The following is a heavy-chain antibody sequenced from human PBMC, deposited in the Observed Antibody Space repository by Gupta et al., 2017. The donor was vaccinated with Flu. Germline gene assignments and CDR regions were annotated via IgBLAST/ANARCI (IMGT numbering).Heavy chain of an antibody. Sequence: WGWIRQPPGKGLEWIGSIYYSGSTYYNPSLKSRVTISVDTSKNQFSLKLSSVTAADTAVYYCARLGDCSSTSCHKGGVDYWGQGTLVTVSS. D-gene: IGHD2-2*01. V-gene: IGHV4-39*01. CDR2: IYYSGST. CDR3: ARLGDCSSTSCHKGGVDY. J-gene: IGHJ4*02.